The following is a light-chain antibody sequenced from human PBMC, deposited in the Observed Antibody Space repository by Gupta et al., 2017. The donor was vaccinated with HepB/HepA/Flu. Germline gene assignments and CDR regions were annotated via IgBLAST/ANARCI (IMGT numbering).Light chain of an antibody. CDR1: QSIITY. Sequence: DIQITQSPSSLSASIGDRVTITCRAIQSIITYLNWYQQKPGKAPKLLIYAASSWQSGVPSRFSDSGYGKDVTLTISRRQPEDFATYYFQQSVSTPLNTFGQGTKMVIK. V-gene: IGKV1-39*01. J-gene: IGKJ2*01. CDR3: QQSVSTPLNT. CDR2: AAS.